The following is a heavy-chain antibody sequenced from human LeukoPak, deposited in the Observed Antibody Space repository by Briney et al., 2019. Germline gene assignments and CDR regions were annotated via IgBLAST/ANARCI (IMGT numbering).Heavy chain of an antibody. Sequence: ASVKVSCKASGYTFTGYYMHWVRQAPGQGLEWMGWINPNSGGTNYAQKFQGRVTMTRDTSISTAYMELSRLRSDDTAVYYCARDRDSSSWFEAFDIWGQGTMVTVSS. CDR2: INPNSGGT. CDR1: GYTFTGYY. D-gene: IGHD6-13*01. V-gene: IGHV1-2*02. CDR3: ARDRDSSSWFEAFDI. J-gene: IGHJ3*02.